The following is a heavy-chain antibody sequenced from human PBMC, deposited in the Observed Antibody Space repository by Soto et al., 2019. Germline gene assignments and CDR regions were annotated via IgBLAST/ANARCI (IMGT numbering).Heavy chain of an antibody. Sequence: GGSLRLSCAASGFTFSSYWMHWVRQAPGKGLVWVSRINSDGSSTSYADSVKGRFTISRDNAKNTLYLQMNSLRAEDTAVYYCARGILGPPDDRYYYYGMDVWGQGTTVTVSS. CDR2: INSDGSST. J-gene: IGHJ6*02. D-gene: IGHD6-13*01. CDR3: ARGILGPPDDRYYYYGMDV. V-gene: IGHV3-74*01. CDR1: GFTFSSYW.